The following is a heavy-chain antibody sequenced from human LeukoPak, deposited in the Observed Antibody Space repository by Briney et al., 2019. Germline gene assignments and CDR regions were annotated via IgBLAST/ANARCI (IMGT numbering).Heavy chain of an antibody. CDR1: GGTFSSYA. V-gene: IGHV1-69*13. CDR3: ARSGPKWEEYNWYY. D-gene: IGHD1-20*01. Sequence: GASVTVSCTASGGTFSSYAISWVRQAPGQGLEWMGGIIPIFGTANYAQKFQGRVTITADESTSTAYMELSSLRSEDTAVYYCARSGPKWEEYNWYYWGQGTLVTVSS. J-gene: IGHJ4*02. CDR2: IIPIFGTA.